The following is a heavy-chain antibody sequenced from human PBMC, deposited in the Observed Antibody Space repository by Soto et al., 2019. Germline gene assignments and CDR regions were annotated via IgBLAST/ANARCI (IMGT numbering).Heavy chain of an antibody. CDR1: GFTFDDYA. CDR3: AKDTDIAVAGTNGIDY. Sequence: GGSLRLSCAASGFTFDDYAMHWVRQAPGKGLEWVSGISWNSGSIGYADSVKGRFTISRDNAKNSLYLQMNSLRAEDTALYYCAKDTDIAVAGTNGIDYWGQGTLVTVSS. D-gene: IGHD6-19*01. CDR2: ISWNSGSI. V-gene: IGHV3-9*01. J-gene: IGHJ4*02.